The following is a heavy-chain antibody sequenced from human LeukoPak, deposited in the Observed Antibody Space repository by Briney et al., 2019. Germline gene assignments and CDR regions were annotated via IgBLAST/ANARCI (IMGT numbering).Heavy chain of an antibody. D-gene: IGHD3-10*01. CDR1: GFTFSSYS. Sequence: PGGSLRLSCAASGFTFSSYSMNWVRQAPGKGLEWVSYISSSSSTIYYADSVKGRFTISRDNAKNSLYLQMNSLRAEDTAVYYCASSSGSGWFDPWGQGTLVTVSS. V-gene: IGHV3-48*01. CDR3: ASSSGSGWFDP. CDR2: ISSSSSTI. J-gene: IGHJ5*02.